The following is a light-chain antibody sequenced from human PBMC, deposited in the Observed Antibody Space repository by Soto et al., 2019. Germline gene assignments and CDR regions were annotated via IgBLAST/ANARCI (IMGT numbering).Light chain of an antibody. V-gene: IGKV1-5*03. CDR3: HQYNSYSIT. Sequence: DNQLTQSPSTLSASVGDRVTITCRASQSTSNFLAWYQQKPGKAPKLLIYKASSLESGVPARFSGSGSGTEFTLTISSLQPDDFATYYCHQYNSYSITFGQGTRLEIK. CDR2: KAS. J-gene: IGKJ5*01. CDR1: QSTSNF.